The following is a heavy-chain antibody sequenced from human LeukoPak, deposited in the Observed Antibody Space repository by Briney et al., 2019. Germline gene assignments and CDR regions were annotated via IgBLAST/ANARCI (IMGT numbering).Heavy chain of an antibody. J-gene: IGHJ5*01. V-gene: IGHV4-39*01. CDR3: ARHREAYTNSWFHY. CDR1: GGSFSSGSYY. Sequence: SETLSLTCTVSGGSFSSGSYYWGWIRRPPGKWLEWVGSIYYSGTTYYNPSLKSRVTISVDTSENQFSLKLSSVTAADTAVYYCARHREAYTNSWFHYWGQGTLVTVSS. CDR2: IYYSGTT. D-gene: IGHD2-2*02.